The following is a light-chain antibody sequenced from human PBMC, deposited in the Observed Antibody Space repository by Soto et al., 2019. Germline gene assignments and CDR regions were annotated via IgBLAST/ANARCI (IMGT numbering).Light chain of an antibody. CDR3: QTYDSNNVI. CDR2: DDT. V-gene: IGLV6-57*02. CDR1: SGSIGSNY. J-gene: IGLJ2*01. Sequence: NFMLTQPHSLSGSPGKTVIISCTGSSGSIGSNYVQWYQQRPGSAPITVIYDDTHRPSGVPDRFSGSIDKSSNSASLTISGLKIEDEADYYCQTYDSNNVIFGGGTKLTVL.